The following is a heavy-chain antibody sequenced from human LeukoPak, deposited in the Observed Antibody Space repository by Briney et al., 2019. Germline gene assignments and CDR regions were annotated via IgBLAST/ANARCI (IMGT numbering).Heavy chain of an antibody. V-gene: IGHV1-2*02. D-gene: IGHD6-13*01. J-gene: IGHJ4*02. CDR2: VKPDSGGT. CDR3: ARDSQQQLVLYYFDY. Sequence: GASVKVSCKASGYTFTDYYIHWVRQAPGQGLEWVGWVKPDSGGTTYPQKFQGRVTMTRDTSISTTYMELSRLTSGDTAVYYCARDSQQQLVLYYFDYWGQGTLVTVSS. CDR1: GYTFTDYY.